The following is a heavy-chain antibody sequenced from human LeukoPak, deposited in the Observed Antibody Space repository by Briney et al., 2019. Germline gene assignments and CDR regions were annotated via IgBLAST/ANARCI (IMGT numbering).Heavy chain of an antibody. D-gene: IGHD6-6*01. CDR1: GFTFSSYG. CDR2: IRYDGSNK. Sequence: GGSLRLSCAASGFTFSSYGMHWVRQAPGKGLEWVAFIRYDGSNKYYADSVKGRFTISRDNSKNTLYLQMNSLRAEDTAVYYCAKDHRPGYLYSSSSAPDGYWGQGTLVTVSS. CDR3: AKDHRPGYLYSSSSAPDGY. V-gene: IGHV3-30*02. J-gene: IGHJ4*02.